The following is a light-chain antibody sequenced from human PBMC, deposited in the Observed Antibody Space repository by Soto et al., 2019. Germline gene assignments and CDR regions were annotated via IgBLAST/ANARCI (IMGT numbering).Light chain of an antibody. J-gene: IGKJ2*01. CDR3: HQSHGIPYT. CDR1: QTISSY. CDR2: AAS. Sequence: DVQMTQSPSSLSASVEDRVTITCRARQTISSYLNWYQQKPRKDPKLLIYAASSMQSGVPSRFSGSESGTDFTLTISSLQPEDFATYYCHQSHGIPYTFGQGKKLEIK. V-gene: IGKV1-39*01.